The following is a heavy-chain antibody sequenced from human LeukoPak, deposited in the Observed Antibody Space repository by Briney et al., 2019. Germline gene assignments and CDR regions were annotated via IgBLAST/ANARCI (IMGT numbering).Heavy chain of an antibody. V-gene: IGHV1-18*01. CDR3: ARDSYSSSWYESYYYYRDV. CDR2: ISVYNGNP. Sequence: GASVKVSCKASGYTFVSHGISWVRQAPGQGLEWMGWISVYNGNPNYAQKLQGRVTMTTDTSTSTAYMELRSLRSDDTAVYYCARDSYSSSWYESYYYYRDVWGKGTTVTVSS. D-gene: IGHD6-13*01. CDR1: GYTFVSHG. J-gene: IGHJ6*03.